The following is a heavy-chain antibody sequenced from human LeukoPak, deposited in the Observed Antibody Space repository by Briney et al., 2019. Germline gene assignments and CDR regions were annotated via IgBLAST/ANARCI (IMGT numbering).Heavy chain of an antibody. J-gene: IGHJ4*02. CDR1: GFVFSNFG. D-gene: IGHD2-2*01. Sequence: PGRSLRLSCAASGFVFSNFGMHWVRQAPGKGLEWVAVLSLDGSNKYYADSVKGRFTISRDNSKNTLSLQMSSLRVEDTGVYYCARGSCDSTSCYVAYWGQGTLVTVSS. CDR3: ARGSCDSTSCYVAY. V-gene: IGHV3-30*03. CDR2: LSLDGSNK.